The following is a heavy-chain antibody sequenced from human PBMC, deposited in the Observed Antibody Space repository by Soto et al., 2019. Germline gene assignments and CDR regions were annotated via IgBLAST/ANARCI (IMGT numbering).Heavy chain of an antibody. CDR2: INHSGRT. CDR3: ARERWLRSSFDY. CDR1: GGSFSGYY. V-gene: IGHV4-34*01. Sequence: QVQLQQWGAGLLKPSETLSLTGAVYGGSFSGYYWSWIRQPPGTGLEWIGEINHSGRTNYHPSLKSPVTISVDTSKNQCSLKLSSVTAADTAVYYWARERWLRSSFDYWGQGTLVTVSA. J-gene: IGHJ4*02. D-gene: IGHD5-12*01.